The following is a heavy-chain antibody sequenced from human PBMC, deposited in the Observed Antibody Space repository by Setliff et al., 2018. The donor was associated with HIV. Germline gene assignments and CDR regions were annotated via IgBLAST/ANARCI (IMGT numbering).Heavy chain of an antibody. V-gene: IGHV3-23*01. CDR2: ISGSGRTT. CDR1: GFTFNTYA. D-gene: IGHD3-22*01. Sequence: GGSLRLSCAASGFTFNTYALSWVRQAPGKGLEWVSSISGSGRTTTYPDSMKGRFTISRDNSGNMLYLQMDFLRAEDTATYYCARSFPYYYESSGLYAMDVWGQGTTVTVSS. J-gene: IGHJ6*02. CDR3: ARSFPYYYESSGLYAMDV.